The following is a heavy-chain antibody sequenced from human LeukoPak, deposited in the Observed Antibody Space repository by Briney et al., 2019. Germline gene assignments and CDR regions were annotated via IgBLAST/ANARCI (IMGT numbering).Heavy chain of an antibody. CDR1: GGSISSYY. CDR2: IYYSGST. J-gene: IGHJ4*02. Sequence: PSETLSLTCTVSGGSISSYYWSWIRQPPGKGLEWIGYIYYSGSTNYNPSLKSRVTISVDTSKNQFSLELSSVTAADTAVYYCARGSVVTPIPYYFDYWGQGTLVTVSS. V-gene: IGHV4-59*01. CDR3: ARGSVVTPIPYYFDY. D-gene: IGHD4-23*01.